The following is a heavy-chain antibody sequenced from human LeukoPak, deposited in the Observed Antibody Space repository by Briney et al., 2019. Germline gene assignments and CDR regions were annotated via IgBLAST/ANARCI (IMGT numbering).Heavy chain of an antibody. CDR3: AVGSGTYPYPDAFDI. V-gene: IGHV3-48*03. Sequence: GGSLRLSCAASGFTFSSYVMNWVRQAPGKGLEWVSYISSSGSTIYYADSVKGRFTISRDSAKNSLYLQMNSLRAEDTAVYYCAVGSGTYPYPDAFDIWGQGTMVTVSS. J-gene: IGHJ3*02. CDR2: ISSSGSTI. D-gene: IGHD3-3*01. CDR1: GFTFSSYV.